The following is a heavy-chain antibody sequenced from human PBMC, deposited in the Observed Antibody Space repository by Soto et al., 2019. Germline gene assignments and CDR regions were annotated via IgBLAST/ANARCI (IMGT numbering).Heavy chain of an antibody. V-gene: IGHV3-11*05. CDR3: ARDWGSVAAAGDYYYYGMDV. Sequence: PGGSLRLSCAASGFTFSDYYMSWIRQAPGKGLEWVSYISSSSSYTNYADSVKGRFTISRDNAKNSLYLQMNSLRAEDTAVYYCARDWGSVAAAGDYYYYGMDVWGQGTTVTVSS. CDR1: GFTFSDYY. D-gene: IGHD6-13*01. J-gene: IGHJ6*02. CDR2: ISSSSSYT.